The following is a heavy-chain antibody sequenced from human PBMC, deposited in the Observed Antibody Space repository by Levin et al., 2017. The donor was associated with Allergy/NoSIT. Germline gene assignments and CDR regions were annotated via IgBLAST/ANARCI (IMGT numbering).Heavy chain of an antibody. Sequence: PSETLSLTCTVSGGSISSGTYRWSWIRQPAGKGLEWIGRMYNSGSTNYNPSLQSRVTISVDTSKNQFSLKLNSVTAADTAVYYCARGVTATTTAPAYWGQGILVTVSS. J-gene: IGHJ4*02. CDR1: GGSISSGTYR. CDR2: MYNSGST. D-gene: IGHD1-20*01. V-gene: IGHV4-61*02. CDR3: ARGVTATTTAPAY.